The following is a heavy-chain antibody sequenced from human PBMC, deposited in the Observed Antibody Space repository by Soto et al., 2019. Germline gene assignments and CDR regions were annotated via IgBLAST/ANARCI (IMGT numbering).Heavy chain of an antibody. J-gene: IGHJ4*02. CDR2: ISAGNGNT. D-gene: IGHD6-19*01. Sequence: ASVKVSCKASGYTFTSYAMHWVRQAPGQRLEWMGWISAGNGNTEYSQKSQGRVTITRDTSASTAYMELSSLRSEDTAVYYCARGLAVDGTFLLVCWGQGTLVSVSS. CDR3: ARGLAVDGTFLLVC. V-gene: IGHV1-3*01. CDR1: GYTFTSYA.